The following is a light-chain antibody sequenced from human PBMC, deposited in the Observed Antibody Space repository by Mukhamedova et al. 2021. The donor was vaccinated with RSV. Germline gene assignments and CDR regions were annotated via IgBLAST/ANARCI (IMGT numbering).Light chain of an antibody. CDR3: QQYSSFSM. CDR2: QAS. J-gene: IGKJ1*01. V-gene: IGKV1-5*03. Sequence: WYQRRVHGKAPKLLIYQASSLESGVPSRFSGSGSGTEFTLTISSLQPDESATYYCQQYSSFSMFGQGTKVEIK.